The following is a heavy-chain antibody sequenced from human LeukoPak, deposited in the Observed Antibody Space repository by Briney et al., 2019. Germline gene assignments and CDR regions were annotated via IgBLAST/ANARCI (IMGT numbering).Heavy chain of an antibody. J-gene: IGHJ5*02. D-gene: IGHD6-19*01. V-gene: IGHV1-46*01. CDR1: GYTFTSYY. CDR3: ARVDAGGYSSGWYPASWFDP. Sequence: GASVKVSCKASGYTFTSYYMHCVRQVPGQGLEWMGIINPSGGRTSYTQKFQGRVTMTRDTSTSTVYMELNSLRSEDTAVYYCARVDAGGYSSGWYPASWFDPWGQGTLVTVSS. CDR2: INPSGGRT.